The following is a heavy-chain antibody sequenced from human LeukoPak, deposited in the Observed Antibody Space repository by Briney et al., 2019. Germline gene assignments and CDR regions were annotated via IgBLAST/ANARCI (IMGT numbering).Heavy chain of an antibody. Sequence: TSSETLSLTCTVSGGSISSYYWSWIRQPPGKGLEWIGYIYYSGSTNYNPSLKSRVTISVDTSKNQFSLKLSSVTAADTAVYYCAREWGRSWYKGYYYGMDVWGQGTTVTVSS. CDR2: IYYSGST. V-gene: IGHV4-59*01. J-gene: IGHJ6*02. CDR1: GGSISSYY. D-gene: IGHD6-13*01. CDR3: AREWGRSWYKGYYYGMDV.